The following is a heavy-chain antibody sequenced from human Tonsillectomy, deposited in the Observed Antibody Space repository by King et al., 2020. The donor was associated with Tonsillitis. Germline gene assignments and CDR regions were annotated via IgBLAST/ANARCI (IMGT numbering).Heavy chain of an antibody. CDR3: ARPRRYYYDSSGYYYDWYFDL. CDR2: IYYSGST. Sequence: VQLQESGPGLVKPSETLSLTCTVSGGSISSYYWSWIRQPPGKGLEWVGYIYYSGSTNYNPSLKSRVTISVDPSKNQFSLKLSSVTAADTAVYYCARPRRYYYDSSGYYYDWYFDLWGRGTLVTVSS. D-gene: IGHD3-22*01. V-gene: IGHV4-59*08. J-gene: IGHJ2*01. CDR1: GGSISSYY.